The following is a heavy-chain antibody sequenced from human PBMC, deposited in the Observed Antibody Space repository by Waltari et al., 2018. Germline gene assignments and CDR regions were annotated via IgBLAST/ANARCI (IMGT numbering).Heavy chain of an antibody. D-gene: IGHD1-1*01. J-gene: IGHJ4*02. CDR2: IYPGDSDT. V-gene: IGHV5-51*01. Sequence: EVQLVQSGAEVKKPGESLKISCQGSGYTFSTLWIAWLRQMPGKDLEWRGVIYPGDSDTRYSPSFQGQVTISADKSISTAYLQWSSLKASDSGIYYCARQRGDNYYFDYWGQGTLVTVSS. CDR1: GYTFSTLW. CDR3: ARQRGDNYYFDY.